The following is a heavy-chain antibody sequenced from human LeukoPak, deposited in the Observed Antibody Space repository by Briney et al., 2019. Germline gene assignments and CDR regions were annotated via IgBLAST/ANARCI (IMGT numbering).Heavy chain of an antibody. D-gene: IGHD3-3*01. CDR3: ARAGSDYDYWTGYYYYIGV. CDR1: GFIFSDYN. J-gene: IGHJ6*03. CDR2: ISTDGSST. V-gene: IGHV3-74*01. Sequence: AGGSLRLSCEASGFIFSDYNMNWVRQAPGKGLVWVSRISTDGSSTSYADSVKGRFTISRDNAKNTLYLQMNSLRAEDTAMYYCARAGSDYDYWTGYYYYIGVWGKGTTVTVSS.